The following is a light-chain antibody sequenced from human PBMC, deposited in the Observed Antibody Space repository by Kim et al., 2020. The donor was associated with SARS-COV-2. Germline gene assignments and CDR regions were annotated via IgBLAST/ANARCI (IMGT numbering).Light chain of an antibody. J-gene: IGLJ2*01. CDR1: KLGDKY. Sequence: SVSPGQTASITRSGDKLGDKYACCYQQKPGQSPVPIIYQASKRPSGMPGPFSGSNSGNTATLTISGTQAMDEAVYYCQAWDSSSVVFGGGTQLTVL. CDR2: QAS. V-gene: IGLV3-1*01. CDR3: QAWDSSSVV.